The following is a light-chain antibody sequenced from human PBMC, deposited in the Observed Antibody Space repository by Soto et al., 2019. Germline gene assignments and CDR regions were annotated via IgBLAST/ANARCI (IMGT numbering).Light chain of an antibody. Sequence: EIVMTQSPATLSVSPGERATLSCRANQSLGNNIAWYQQKPGQAPRLLIYGASTGATGLPARFSGSGSGTDFTLTISSLQSEDFAVYYCQQYNNWPWTFGQGTKVDIK. J-gene: IGKJ1*01. CDR1: QSLGNN. V-gene: IGKV3-15*01. CDR2: GAS. CDR3: QQYNNWPWT.